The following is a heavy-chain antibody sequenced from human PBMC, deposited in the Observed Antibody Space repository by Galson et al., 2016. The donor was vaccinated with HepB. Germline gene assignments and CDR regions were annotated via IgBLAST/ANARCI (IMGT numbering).Heavy chain of an antibody. Sequence: SLRLSCAASGFTLSSYVMHWFRQAPGKGLEWVAGLSYNGLNQHYPDSLMGRFTVSRDNSKSIMYLQMDSLRPDDTAVYYCTKQVAEGGLGDTWGQGTVVTVSS. V-gene: IGHV3-30*18. J-gene: IGHJ5*02. CDR3: TKQVAEGGLGDT. CDR1: GFTLSSYV. CDR2: LSYNGLNQ. D-gene: IGHD2-15*01.